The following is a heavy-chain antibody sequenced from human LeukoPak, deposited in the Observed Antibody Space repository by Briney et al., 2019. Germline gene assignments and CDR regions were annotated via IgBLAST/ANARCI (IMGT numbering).Heavy chain of an antibody. J-gene: IGHJ4*02. CDR3: ARDPHYYDSSGYYPYFDY. D-gene: IGHD3-22*01. CDR1: GGSISSGSYY. V-gene: IGHV4-61*02. Sequence: SQTLSLTCTVSGGSISSGSYYWSWIRQPAGKGLEWIGRIYTSGSTNYSPSLKSRVTISVDTSKNQFSLKLSSVTAADTAVYYCARDPHYYDSSGYYPYFDYWGQRTLVTVSS. CDR2: IYTSGST.